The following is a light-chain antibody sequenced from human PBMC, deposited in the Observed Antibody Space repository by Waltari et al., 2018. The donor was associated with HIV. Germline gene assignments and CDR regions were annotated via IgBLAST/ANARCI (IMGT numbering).Light chain of an antibody. V-gene: IGLV2-14*03. CDR2: DVN. J-gene: IGLJ3*02. CDR1: SSDIGTYNP. CDR3: SSYITTGTIL. Sequence: QSALTQPASVSGSLGQSITISCIGSSSDIGTYNPVPWYQQYPDKAPLLLIRDVNTRHSGIPFRFSASKSGKTATLTISGLQAEDEADYYCSSYITTGTILFGGGTKVTVL.